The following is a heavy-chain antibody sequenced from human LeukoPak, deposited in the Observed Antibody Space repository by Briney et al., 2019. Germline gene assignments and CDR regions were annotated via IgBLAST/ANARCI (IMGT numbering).Heavy chain of an antibody. V-gene: IGHV3-30*18. CDR1: GFTFSSYG. CDR3: AKAFYDFWSGGRYGMDV. D-gene: IGHD3-3*01. J-gene: IGHJ6*02. Sequence: PGGSLRLSCAASGFTFSSYGMHWVRQAPGKGLEWVAVISYDGSNKYYADSVKGRFTISRDNSKNTLYLQMNSLRAEDTAVYYCAKAFYDFWSGGRYGMDVWGQGPRSLSP. CDR2: ISYDGSNK.